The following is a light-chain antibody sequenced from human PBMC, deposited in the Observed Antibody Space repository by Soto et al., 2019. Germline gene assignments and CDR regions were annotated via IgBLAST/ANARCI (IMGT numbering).Light chain of an antibody. CDR1: NLGSKS. CDR2: YDS. J-gene: IGLJ1*01. Sequence: SYELTQPPSVSVAPGKTARITCGGNNLGSKSVHWYQQKPGQAPVLVIYYDSDRPSGIPERLSGSNSGNTATLTISRVEAGDEADYYCQVWDSSSDPYVFGTGTKLTVL. V-gene: IGLV3-21*04. CDR3: QVWDSSSDPYV.